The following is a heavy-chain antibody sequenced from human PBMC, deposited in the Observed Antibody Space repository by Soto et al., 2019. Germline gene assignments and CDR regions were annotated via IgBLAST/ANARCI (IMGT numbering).Heavy chain of an antibody. CDR1: GYTFTSYG. CDR3: ARDARQVTTVTTIDY. Sequence: ASVKVSCKASGYTFTSYGISWVRQAPGQGLEWMGWISAYNGNTNYAQKLQGRVTMTTDTSTSTAYMELRSLRSDDTAVYYCARDARQVTTVTTIDYWGQGTLVPVSS. J-gene: IGHJ4*02. CDR2: ISAYNGNT. V-gene: IGHV1-18*01. D-gene: IGHD4-17*01.